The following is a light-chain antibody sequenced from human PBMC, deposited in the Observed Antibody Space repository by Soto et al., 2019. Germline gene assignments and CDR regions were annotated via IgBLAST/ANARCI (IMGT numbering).Light chain of an antibody. CDR2: GAS. V-gene: IGKV3-20*01. J-gene: IGKJ5*01. Sequence: EIVLTQSPGTLSLSPGERATLSCRASQSVSSSYFAWYQQKPGQAPRLLIYGASSRATGIPDRFSGSGSGTDFTLTISRLEPEDFAVYYCQQYGSSPWITFGQGTRLEIK. CDR3: QQYGSSPWIT. CDR1: QSVSSSY.